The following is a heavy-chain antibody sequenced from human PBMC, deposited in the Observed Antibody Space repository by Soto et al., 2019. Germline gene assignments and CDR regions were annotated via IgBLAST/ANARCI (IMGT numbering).Heavy chain of an antibody. CDR2: IYYSGNT. J-gene: IGHJ4*02. Sequence: QLQLQESGPGLVKPSETLSLTCTVSGGSISSSSYYWGWIRQPPGKGLEWIGSIYYSGNTYYNPSLKSRFTISVETSKNPFSLKLSSVTAADTSVYYCARHVAGYSSGLDYWGQGTLVTVSS. D-gene: IGHD6-19*01. CDR3: ARHVAGYSSGLDY. CDR1: GGSISSSSYY. V-gene: IGHV4-39*01.